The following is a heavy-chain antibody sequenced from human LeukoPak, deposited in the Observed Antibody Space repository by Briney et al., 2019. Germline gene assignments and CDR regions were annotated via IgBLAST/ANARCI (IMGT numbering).Heavy chain of an antibody. Sequence: GGSLRLSCAASGFNFDDYTMHWVRQAPGKGLEWVSLITWTGGNTYYADSVKGRFTISRDNFKRSLYLQMNSLRTEDTALYYCVKGPTQSAIWDAALDYWGQGNLVTVSS. J-gene: IGHJ4*02. D-gene: IGHD6-25*01. CDR1: GFNFDDYT. CDR2: ITWTGGNT. V-gene: IGHV3-43*01. CDR3: VKGPTQSAIWDAALDY.